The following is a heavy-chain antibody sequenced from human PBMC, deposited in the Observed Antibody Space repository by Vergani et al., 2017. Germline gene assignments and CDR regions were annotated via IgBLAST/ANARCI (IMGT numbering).Heavy chain of an antibody. CDR2: ISYDGSNK. J-gene: IGHJ4*02. Sequence: QVQLVESGGGVVQPGRSLRLSCAASGFTFSSYAMHWVRQAPGKGLEWVAVISYDGSNKYYADSVKGRFTISRDNSKNTLYLQMNSLRAEDTAVYYCAREARDGPYGSGSYYNDGADYWGQGTLVTVSS. CDR3: AREARDGPYGSGSYYNDGADY. CDR1: GFTFSSYA. D-gene: IGHD3-10*01. V-gene: IGHV3-30-3*01.